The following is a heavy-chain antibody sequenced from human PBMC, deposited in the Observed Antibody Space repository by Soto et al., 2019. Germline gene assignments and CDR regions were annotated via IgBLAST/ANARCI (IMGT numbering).Heavy chain of an antibody. V-gene: IGHV4-39*01. J-gene: IGHJ6*02. CDR1: GGPISSSSCY. D-gene: IGHD3-22*01. Sequence: SETLSLTCTVSGGPISSSSCYWGWIRQPPGKGLEWIGSIYYSGSTYYNPSLKSRVTISVDTSKNQFSLKLSSVTAADTAVYYCARRLYYDSSGFEGGGMDVWGQGTTVTVSS. CDR2: IYYSGST. CDR3: ARRLYYDSSGFEGGGMDV.